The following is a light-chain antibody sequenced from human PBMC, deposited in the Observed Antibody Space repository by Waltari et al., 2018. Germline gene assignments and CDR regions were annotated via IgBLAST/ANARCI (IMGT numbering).Light chain of an antibody. CDR1: QDISGA. J-gene: IGKJ1*01. CDR2: AVS. CDR3: QQGSAFPPT. V-gene: IGKV1-12*01. Sequence: EIQMTQSPSSVSVSVGDRVTITCRAGQDISGALAWYQQKPGQAPNLLIYAVSTLQSGVPPRFSGSGSGTDFTLTISGLQPEDVATYYCQQGSAFPPTFGQGTNVEIK.